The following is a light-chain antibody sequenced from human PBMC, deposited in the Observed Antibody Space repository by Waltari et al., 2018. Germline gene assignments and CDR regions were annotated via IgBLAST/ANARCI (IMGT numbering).Light chain of an antibody. CDR2: VNSDGSH. CDR3: QTGGHGTWV. V-gene: IGLV4-69*01. J-gene: IGLJ3*02. Sequence: QLVLTQSPSASASLGASVKLTCTLSSGHSSNVIAWLQQQPAKGPRFLMKVNSDGSHRKGDGIPDRFSGASSGAERYLGIARLQSEDEADYFCQTGGHGTWVFGGGTKLTVL. CDR1: SGHSSNV.